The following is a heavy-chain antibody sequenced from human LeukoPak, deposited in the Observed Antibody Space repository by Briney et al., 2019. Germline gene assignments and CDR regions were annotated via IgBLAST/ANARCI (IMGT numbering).Heavy chain of an antibody. Sequence: GGSLRLSCAASGFTFSSYAMSWVRQAPGKGPEWVSSISRSATTIYYADSVKGRFTISRDNAKNSLYLQMNSLRAEDTAVYFCARVGALSSSWLLYWGQGTLVTVSS. CDR2: ISRSATTI. CDR3: ARVGALSSSWLLY. D-gene: IGHD6-13*01. J-gene: IGHJ4*02. V-gene: IGHV3-48*03. CDR1: GFTFSSYA.